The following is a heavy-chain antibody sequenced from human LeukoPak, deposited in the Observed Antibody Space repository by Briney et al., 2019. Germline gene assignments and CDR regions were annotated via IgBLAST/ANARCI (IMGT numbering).Heavy chain of an antibody. V-gene: IGHV4-34*01. Sequence: SETLSLTCAVYGGSFSGYYWSWIRQPPGKGLEWIGEINHSGSTNYNPSLKSRVTISVDTSKNQFSLKLSSVTAADTAVYYCARGVYCSGGSCYSWGVRNWFDPCGQGTLVTVSS. J-gene: IGHJ5*02. CDR1: GGSFSGYY. CDR2: INHSGST. CDR3: ARGVYCSGGSCYSWGVRNWFDP. D-gene: IGHD2-15*01.